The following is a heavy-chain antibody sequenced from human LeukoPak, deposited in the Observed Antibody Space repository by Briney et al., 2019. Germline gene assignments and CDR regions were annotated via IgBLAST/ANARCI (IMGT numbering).Heavy chain of an antibody. CDR2: IYYSGST. CDR3: ARGHYDSSGYVDY. J-gene: IGHJ4*02. CDR1: GGSIGSYY. V-gene: IGHV4-59*01. Sequence: PSETLSLTCTVSGGSIGSYYWSWIRQPPGKGLEWIGYIYYSGSTNYNPSLKSRVTISVDTSKNRFSLKLSSVTAADTAVYYCARGHYDSSGYVDYWGQGTLVTVSS. D-gene: IGHD3-22*01.